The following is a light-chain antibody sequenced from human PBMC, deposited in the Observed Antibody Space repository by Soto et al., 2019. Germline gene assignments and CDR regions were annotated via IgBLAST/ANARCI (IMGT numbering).Light chain of an antibody. CDR1: QSVSSN. J-gene: IGKJ1*01. V-gene: IGKV3-15*01. CDR3: QQYHNWPLA. Sequence: DIGMTQSPATLSVSPGEGATLSCRASQSVSSNLAWYQQKPGQAPRLLIYDSSTRATGIQARFSGRGSGTEFTLTISSLHSEDFAVYYCQQYHNWPLAFGQGTQVAI. CDR2: DSS.